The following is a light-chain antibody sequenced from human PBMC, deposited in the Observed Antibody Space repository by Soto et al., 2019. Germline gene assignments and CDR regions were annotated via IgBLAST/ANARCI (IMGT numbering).Light chain of an antibody. CDR3: QQYDNWPWA. V-gene: IGKV3-15*01. CDR2: GVS. J-gene: IGKJ1*01. CDR1: QSVSSSY. Sequence: EIVLTQYPGNLSLSPGERATRSCRASQSVSSSYLAWYQQKPGQAPRLLIYGVSKRATAIPARFSGSGSGTEFTLTISSLQSEDFAVYYCQQYDNWPWAFGQGTKVDIK.